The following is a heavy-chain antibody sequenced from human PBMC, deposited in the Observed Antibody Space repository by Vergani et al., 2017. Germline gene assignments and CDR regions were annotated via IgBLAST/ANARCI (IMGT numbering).Heavy chain of an antibody. CDR1: GGTFSSYA. CDR2: IIPIFGTA. CDR3: AREDHCSMTRCYKRDYYCYGMDV. J-gene: IGHJ6*02. Sequence: QVQLVQSGAEVKKPGSSVKVSCKASGGTFSSYAISWVRQAPGQGLEWMGGIIPIFGTANYAQKFQGRVTITADESTSTAYMELSSLRSEDPGVNYDAREDHCSMTRCYKRDYYCYGMDVWGQGTTVTVSS. D-gene: IGHD2-2*02. V-gene: IGHV1-69*01.